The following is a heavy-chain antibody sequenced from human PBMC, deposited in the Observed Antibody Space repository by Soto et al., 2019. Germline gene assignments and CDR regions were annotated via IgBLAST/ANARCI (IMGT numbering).Heavy chain of an antibody. CDR1: GFTFAKYA. J-gene: IGHJ4*02. Sequence: EMQLLESGGGFVQPGGSLRLSCAASGFTFAKYAMSWVRQAPGKGLEWVSAITASGGSTFYAGSVKGRFTISRDNSDDTLELQMNNLRVEDTAMYFCEKGWMASVTYSDYWGQGTLVTVSS. CDR2: ITASGGST. D-gene: IGHD4-17*01. CDR3: EKGWMASVTYSDY. V-gene: IGHV3-23*01.